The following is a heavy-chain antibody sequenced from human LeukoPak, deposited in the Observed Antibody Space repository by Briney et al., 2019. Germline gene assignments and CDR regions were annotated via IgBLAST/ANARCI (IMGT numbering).Heavy chain of an antibody. V-gene: IGHV4-30-4*08. Sequence: SETLSLTCTVSGGSISSGDYYWSWIRQPPGKGLEWIGYIYYSGSTYYNPSLKSRVTISVDTSKNQFSLKLSSVTAADTAVYYCATGFYFDTSGLLMHWGQGTLVTVSS. CDR2: IYYSGST. CDR1: GGSISSGDYY. D-gene: IGHD3-22*01. J-gene: IGHJ4*02. CDR3: ATGFYFDTSGLLMH.